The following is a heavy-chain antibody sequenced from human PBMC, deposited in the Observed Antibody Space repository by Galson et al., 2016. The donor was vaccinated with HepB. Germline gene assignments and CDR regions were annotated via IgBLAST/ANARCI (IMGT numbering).Heavy chain of an antibody. CDR1: GGSFSGYY. V-gene: IGHV4-34*01. D-gene: IGHD1-26*01. CDR2: INNSGSI. Sequence: SETLSLTCTVHGGSFSGYYWNWIRQPPGKGLEWMGDINNSGSINYNPSLNSRVVISLDTSKNQLSLQLTSVTAADTAVYYCARGGQFSGSYDYYYGMDVWGQGTTVTVSS. J-gene: IGHJ6*02. CDR3: ARGGQFSGSYDYYYGMDV.